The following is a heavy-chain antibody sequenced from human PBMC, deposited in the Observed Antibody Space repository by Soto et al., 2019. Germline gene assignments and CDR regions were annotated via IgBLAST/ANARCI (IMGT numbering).Heavy chain of an antibody. D-gene: IGHD3-3*01. J-gene: IGHJ6*03. CDR2: MNPNSGNT. Sequence: ASVKVSCKASGYTFTRYGINWVRQATGQGLEWMGWMNPNSGNTGYAQKFQGRVTMTRNTSISTAYMELSSLRSEDTAVYYCARRPAGIWSGCYQPYYYYYMDVWGKGTTVTVSS. V-gene: IGHV1-8*01. CDR3: ARRPAGIWSGCYQPYYYYYMDV. CDR1: GYTFTRYG.